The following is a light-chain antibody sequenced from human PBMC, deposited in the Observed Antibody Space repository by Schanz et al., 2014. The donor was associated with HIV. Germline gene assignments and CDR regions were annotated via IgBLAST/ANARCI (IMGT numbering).Light chain of an antibody. Sequence: QSVLTQPPSVSGAPGQRVTISCTGSSSNIGAGYDVHWYQQLPGTAPKLLIYGNSNRPSGVSNRFSGSKSGNTASLTISGLQAEDEADYYCSSYTSSSTCVFGTGTKLTVL. CDR2: GNS. CDR1: SSNIGAGYD. J-gene: IGLJ1*01. CDR3: SSYTSSSTCV. V-gene: IGLV1-40*01.